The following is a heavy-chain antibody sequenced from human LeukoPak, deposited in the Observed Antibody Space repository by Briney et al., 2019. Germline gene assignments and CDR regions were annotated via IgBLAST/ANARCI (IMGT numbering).Heavy chain of an antibody. CDR2: ISGSGGST. Sequence: GGSLRLSCAASGFTFSSYAMSWVRQAPGKGLEWVSAISGSGGSTYYADSVKGRFTISRDNSKNTLYLQMNSLRAEDTAVYYCARDDRWELRQLWGQGTLVTVSS. V-gene: IGHV3-23*01. CDR1: GFTFSSYA. D-gene: IGHD1-26*01. CDR3: ARDDRWELRQL. J-gene: IGHJ4*02.